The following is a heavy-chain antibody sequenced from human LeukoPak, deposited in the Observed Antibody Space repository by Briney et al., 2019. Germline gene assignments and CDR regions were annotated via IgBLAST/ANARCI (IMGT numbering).Heavy chain of an antibody. CDR2: VYYSGST. CDR1: SDSISPYY. J-gene: IGHJ4*02. CDR3: ARAPGVVVVAGDY. V-gene: IGHV4-59*12. Sequence: SETLSLTCTVSSDSISPYYWSWIRQPPGTGLEWIGCVYYSGSTTYNPSLKSRVTISIDTSKNQFSLKLSSVTAADTAVYYCARAPGVVVVAGDYWGQGTLVTVSS. D-gene: IGHD2-15*01.